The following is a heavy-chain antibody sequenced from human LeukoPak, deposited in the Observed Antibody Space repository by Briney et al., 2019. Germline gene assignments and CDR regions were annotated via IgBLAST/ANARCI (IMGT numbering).Heavy chain of an antibody. Sequence: PGRSLRLSCAASGFTFSYYAMHWVRQAPGKGLEWVAVISYDGSNKYYADSVKGRFTISRDNVKNTLYLQMNSLRPEDTAVYYCARVGGDRVAYWGQGTLVTVSS. CDR1: GFTFSYYA. V-gene: IGHV3-30*14. D-gene: IGHD4-17*01. CDR2: ISYDGSNK. CDR3: ARVGGDRVAY. J-gene: IGHJ4*02.